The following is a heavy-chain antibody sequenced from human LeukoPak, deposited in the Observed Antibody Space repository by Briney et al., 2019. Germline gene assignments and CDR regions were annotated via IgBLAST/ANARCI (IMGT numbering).Heavy chain of an antibody. J-gene: IGHJ6*02. CDR2: IYYSGST. CDR1: GGSISSYY. CDR3: ARVLSEEEGWYSRAYYYGMDV. D-gene: IGHD6-19*01. V-gene: IGHV4-59*01. Sequence: SEALSLTCTVSGGSISSYYWSWIRQPPGKGLEWIGYIYYSGSTNYNPSLKSRVTISVDTSKNQFSLKLSSVTAADTAVYYCARVLSEEEGWYSRAYYYGMDVWGQGTTVTVSS.